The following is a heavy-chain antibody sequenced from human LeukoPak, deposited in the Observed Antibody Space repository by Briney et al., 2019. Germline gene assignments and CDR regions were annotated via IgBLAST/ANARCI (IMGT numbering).Heavy chain of an antibody. CDR2: IYSDGSAT. D-gene: IGHD3-16*01. CDR3: SREGQGGRHFDY. V-gene: IGHV3-74*01. J-gene: IGHJ4*02. Sequence: GGSLRLSCAVSGFTFSSYWMHWVRHAPGKGLVWVSRIYSDGSATSYADSVKGRFTISGDNAKNTLYLQMNSLRAEDTAVYFCSREGQGGRHFDYWGQGTLVTVSS. CDR1: GFTFSSYW.